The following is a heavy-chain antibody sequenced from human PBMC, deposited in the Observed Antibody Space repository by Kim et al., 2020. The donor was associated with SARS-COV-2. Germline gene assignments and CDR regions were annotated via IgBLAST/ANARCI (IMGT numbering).Heavy chain of an antibody. Sequence: GESLKISCKGSGYSFTSYWIGWVRQMPGKGLEWMGIIYPGDSDTRYSPSFQGQVTISADKSISTAYLQWSSLKASDTAMYYCARPDVAYGDYGDYYYYGMDVWGQGTTVTVSS. V-gene: IGHV5-51*01. CDR1: GYSFTSYW. D-gene: IGHD4-17*01. CDR3: ARPDVAYGDYGDYYYYGMDV. J-gene: IGHJ6*02. CDR2: IYPGDSDT.